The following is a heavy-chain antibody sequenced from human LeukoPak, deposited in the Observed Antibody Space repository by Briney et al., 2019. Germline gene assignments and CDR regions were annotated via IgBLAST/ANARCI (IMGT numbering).Heavy chain of an antibody. CDR1: GGTFSSYA. Sequence: SVKVSCKASGGTFSSYAISWVRQAPGQGLEWMGRIIPILGIANYAQKFQGRVTITADKSTSTAYMELSSLRSEDTAVYYCARDLTGSGYYSFVWGQGTTVTVSS. V-gene: IGHV1-69*04. D-gene: IGHD3-22*01. J-gene: IGHJ6*02. CDR2: IIPILGIA. CDR3: ARDLTGSGYYSFV.